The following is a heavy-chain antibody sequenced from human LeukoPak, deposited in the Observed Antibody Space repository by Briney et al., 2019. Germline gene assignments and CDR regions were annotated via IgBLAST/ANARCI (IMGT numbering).Heavy chain of an antibody. CDR1: GFTFSSYD. D-gene: IGHD3-22*01. CDR2: IRPSGDNT. CDR3: ANLNYYDSSGPTY. J-gene: IGHJ4*02. V-gene: IGHV3-23*01. Sequence: GGSLRLSCAASGFTFSSYDMTWVRQAQGRGLEWVSSIRPSGDNTYYGYSVKGRFTISRDNAKNSLYLQMNSLRAEDTAVYYCANLNYYDSSGPTYWGQGTLVTVSS.